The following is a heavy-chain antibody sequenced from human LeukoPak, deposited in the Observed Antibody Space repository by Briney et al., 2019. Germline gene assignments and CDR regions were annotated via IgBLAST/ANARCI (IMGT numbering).Heavy chain of an antibody. CDR2: INPSADST. J-gene: IGHJ4*02. D-gene: IGHD6-19*01. V-gene: IGHV1-46*01. CDR3: ARGHPSATGYSSGWYFHY. CDR1: GYTFTSYY. Sequence: ASVKVSCKASGYTFTSYYIHWVRQAPGQGPEWMGIINPSADSTNYAQKFQGRVTMTRDMSTSTVYMDLSSLTSEDTAVYYCARGHPSATGYSSGWYFHYWGQGTLVTVSS.